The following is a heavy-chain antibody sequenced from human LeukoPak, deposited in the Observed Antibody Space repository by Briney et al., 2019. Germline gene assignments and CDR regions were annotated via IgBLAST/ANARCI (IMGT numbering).Heavy chain of an antibody. D-gene: IGHD1-1*01. V-gene: IGHV4-4*02. CDR1: GGSISTNNW. J-gene: IGHJ4*02. CDR2: IHHSGST. Sequence: SETLSLTCAVSGGSISTNNWWTWVRQPPGKGLEWIGEIHHSGSTDYNPSLKSRVTISPDKSKNQFSLTLTSVTAADTAVYYCAREGVSWNLNYWGQGTLVTVSS. CDR3: AREGVSWNLNY.